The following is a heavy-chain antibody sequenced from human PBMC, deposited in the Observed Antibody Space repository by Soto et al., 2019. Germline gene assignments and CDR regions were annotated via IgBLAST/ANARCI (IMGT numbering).Heavy chain of an antibody. J-gene: IGHJ4*02. V-gene: IGHV3-48*01. CDR1: GFTFSTYS. CDR3: ARDSYWSFDY. CDR2: ISSSSTI. Sequence: GGSLRLSCAASGFTFSTYSMNWVRQAPGKGLEWVSYISSSSTIYYADSVKGRFTISRDNAKSSLHLQMNSLRAEDTAVYYCARDSYWSFDYWGQGLLVTVSS. D-gene: IGHD3-3*01.